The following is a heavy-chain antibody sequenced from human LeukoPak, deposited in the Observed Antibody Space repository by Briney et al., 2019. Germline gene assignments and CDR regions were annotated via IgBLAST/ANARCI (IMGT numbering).Heavy chain of an antibody. J-gene: IGHJ4*02. CDR3: AISSSYNYFDY. CDR2: ISRGSTTI. D-gene: IGHD2-15*01. CDR1: GFSFSSYN. Sequence: PGGSLRLSCTASGFSFSSYNINWVRQAPGKGLEWGSYISRGSTTIYYADSLKGRFTISRDNAKNSLYLEMNSLRAEDTAVYYCAISSSYNYFDYWSQGTLVTVSS. V-gene: IGHV3-48*01.